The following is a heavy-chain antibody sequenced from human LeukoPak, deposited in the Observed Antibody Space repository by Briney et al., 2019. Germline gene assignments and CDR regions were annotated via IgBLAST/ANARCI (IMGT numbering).Heavy chain of an antibody. V-gene: IGHV4-59*01. CDR3: ARVRGLSGYKSGGFDP. J-gene: IGHJ5*02. CDR1: GGSIDSYY. Sequence: KPSETLSLTCTVSGGSIDSYYWSWIRQSPGKGLEWIGYIYYSGSTNYNPSLKSRVTISVDTSKNQFSLKLSSVTAADTAVYYCARVRGLSGYKSGGFDPWGQGTLVTVSS. D-gene: IGHD5-12*01. CDR2: IYYSGST.